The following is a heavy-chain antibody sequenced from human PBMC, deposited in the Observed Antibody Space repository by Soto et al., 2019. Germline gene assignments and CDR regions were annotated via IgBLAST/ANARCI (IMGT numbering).Heavy chain of an antibody. V-gene: IGHV3-33*01. CDR1: GCAFSSYG. D-gene: IGHD2-15*01. CDR2: IWYDGSNT. CDR3: ARDGYCSGGSCYSVPVFDY. J-gene: IGHJ4*02. Sequence: QVQLVESGGGVVQPGRSLRLSCAASGCAFSSYGMHWVRQAPGKGLEWVAVIWYDGSNTYYADSVKGRFTISRDNSKNTLYLQMNSPRAEDTAVYYCARDGYCSGGSCYSVPVFDYWGQGTLVTVSS.